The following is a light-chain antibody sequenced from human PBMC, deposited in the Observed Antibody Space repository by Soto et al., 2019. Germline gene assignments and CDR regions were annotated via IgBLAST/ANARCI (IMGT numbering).Light chain of an antibody. V-gene: IGKV3-11*01. CDR1: QDIDTY. Sequence: EIVLTQSPVTLSSSPGETVTLSCRASQDIDTYLAWYQQRPGQAPRLLIYDSSERATDVPGRFSGSGSGTDFTLTISSLESDDFAVYYWQQRSSWPLTFGQGTRLDI. CDR2: DSS. CDR3: QQRSSWPLT. J-gene: IGKJ5*01.